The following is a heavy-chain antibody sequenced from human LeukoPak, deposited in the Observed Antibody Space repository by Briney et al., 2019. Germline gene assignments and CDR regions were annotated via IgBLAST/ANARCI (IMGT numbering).Heavy chain of an antibody. V-gene: IGHV3-9*01. J-gene: IGHJ4*02. CDR3: AKANISRPGYTYGYGVDY. CDR1: GFTFDDYA. CDR2: ISGNSGSR. Sequence: GGSLRLSCAASGFTFDDYAVHWGRQAGGKGGEWVSGISGNSGSRGYADSVKGRFTISRDNSKNTLYLQMNSLRAEDTAAYYCAKANISRPGYTYGYGVDYWGQGTLVTVSS. D-gene: IGHD5-18*01.